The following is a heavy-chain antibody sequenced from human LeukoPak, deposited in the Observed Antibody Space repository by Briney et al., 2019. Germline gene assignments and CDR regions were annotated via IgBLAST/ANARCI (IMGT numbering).Heavy chain of an antibody. J-gene: IGHJ5*02. D-gene: IGHD4-17*01. CDR1: GDSISSGGYH. V-gene: IGHV4-31*03. CDR2: ISYSGIT. Sequence: SETLSLTCTVSGDSISSGGYHWTSIRQHPGKGLERIGYISYSGITYYNPSLKSRVNISMDTSKNQFSLSLTSVTAADTAVYFCARDYGDYFRWFDPWGQGTLVTVSS. CDR3: ARDYGDYFRWFDP.